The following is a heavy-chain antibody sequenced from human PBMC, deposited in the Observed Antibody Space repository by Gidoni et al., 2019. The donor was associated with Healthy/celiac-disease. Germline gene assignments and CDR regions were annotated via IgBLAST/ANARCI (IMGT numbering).Heavy chain of an antibody. CDR3: AHSAPTAMVGYFDY. CDR2: IYWNDDK. V-gene: IGHV2-5*01. Sequence: QITLKESGPTLVKPTQTLTLTCPFSGFSLSTSGVGVGWIRQPPGKALEWLALIYWNDDKRYSPSLKSRLTITKDTSKNQVVLTMTNMDPVDTATYYCAHSAPTAMVGYFDYWGQGTLVTVSS. J-gene: IGHJ4*02. CDR1: GFSLSTSGVG. D-gene: IGHD5-18*01.